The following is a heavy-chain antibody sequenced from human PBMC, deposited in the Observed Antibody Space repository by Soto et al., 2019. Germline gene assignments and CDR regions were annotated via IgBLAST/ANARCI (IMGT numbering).Heavy chain of an antibody. V-gene: IGHV4-39*01. CDR3: ARHLFGRGDWFDP. Sequence: QLQLQESGPGLVKPSETLSLTCTVSGGSISSSSYYWGWIRQPPGKGLEWIGSIYYSGSTYYNPSLKSRVTISVDTSKNQFSLKLSSVTAADTAVYYCARHLFGRGDWFDPWGQGTLVTVSS. J-gene: IGHJ5*02. CDR1: GGSISSSSYY. CDR2: IYYSGST. D-gene: IGHD2-21*01.